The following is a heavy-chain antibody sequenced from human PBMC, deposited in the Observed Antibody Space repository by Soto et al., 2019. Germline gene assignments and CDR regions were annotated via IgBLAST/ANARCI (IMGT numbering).Heavy chain of an antibody. CDR3: ARGSVDYGDYEGWFDP. D-gene: IGHD4-17*01. CDR2: ISAYNGNT. J-gene: IGHJ5*02. CDR1: GDTFTSYV. V-gene: IGHV1-18*01. Sequence: ASVKVSCKASGDTFTSYVISWARQAPGQGLEWMGWISAYNGNTNYAQKLQGRVTMTTDTSTSTASMELRSLRSDDTAVYYCARGSVDYGDYEGWFDPWGQGTLVTVS.